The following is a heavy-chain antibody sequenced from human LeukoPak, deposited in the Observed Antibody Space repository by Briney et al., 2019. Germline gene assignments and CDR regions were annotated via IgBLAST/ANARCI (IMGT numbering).Heavy chain of an antibody. J-gene: IGHJ3*02. D-gene: IGHD3-16*01. V-gene: IGHV4-59*01. Sequence: SETLSLTCTVSGGSISSYYWSWIRQPPGKGLEWIGYIYYSGSTNYNPSLKSRVTISVDTSKNQFSLKLSSVTAADTAVYYCARGRLRAFGGVHDAFDIWGQGTMVTVSS. CDR1: GGSISSYY. CDR2: IYYSGST. CDR3: ARGRLRAFGGVHDAFDI.